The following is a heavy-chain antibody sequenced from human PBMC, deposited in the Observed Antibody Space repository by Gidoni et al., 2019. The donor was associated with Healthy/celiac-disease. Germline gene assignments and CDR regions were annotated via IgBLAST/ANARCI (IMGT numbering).Heavy chain of an antibody. CDR2: IYYSGST. CDR3: ARVPLRYFDWDYGMDV. J-gene: IGHJ6*02. Sequence: QVQLQESGPGLVKPSQTLSLTCTVSGGSISSGGYYWSWIRQHPGKGLEWIGYIYYSGSTYYNPSLKSRVTISVDTSKNQFSLKLSSVTAADTAVYYCARVPLRYFDWDYGMDVWGQGTTVTVSS. CDR1: GGSISSGGYY. V-gene: IGHV4-31*03. D-gene: IGHD3-9*01.